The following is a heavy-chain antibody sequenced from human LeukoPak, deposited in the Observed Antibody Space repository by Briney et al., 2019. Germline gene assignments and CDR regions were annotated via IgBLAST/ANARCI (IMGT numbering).Heavy chain of an antibody. J-gene: IGHJ3*02. CDR1: GGSFSGYY. Sequence: PSETLSLTCAVYGGSFSGYYWSWIRQPPGKGLEWIGEINHSGSTNYNPSLKSRVTISVDTSKNQFSLKLSSVTAADTAVYYCARGPGYTIPRREDAFDIWGQGTMVTVSS. V-gene: IGHV4-34*01. CDR2: INHSGST. D-gene: IGHD6-13*01. CDR3: ARGPGYTIPRREDAFDI.